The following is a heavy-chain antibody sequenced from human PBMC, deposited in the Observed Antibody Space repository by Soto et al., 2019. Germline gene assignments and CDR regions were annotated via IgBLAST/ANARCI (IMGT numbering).Heavy chain of an antibody. CDR1: GFSFSSHW. CDR3: ARDGRYCTWSDCRGDAFDV. CDR2: IKEDGSQK. V-gene: IGHV3-7*01. Sequence: VQLVESGGGLVQPGGSLRLSCAASGFSFSSHWMTWVRQTLGKGLEWVANIKEDGSQKYYVDSVKGRFTILRDNANNSLSLQMNSLRVEDTAVYYCARDGRYCTWSDCRGDAFDVWGQGTVVTVSS. J-gene: IGHJ3*01. D-gene: IGHD2-8*01.